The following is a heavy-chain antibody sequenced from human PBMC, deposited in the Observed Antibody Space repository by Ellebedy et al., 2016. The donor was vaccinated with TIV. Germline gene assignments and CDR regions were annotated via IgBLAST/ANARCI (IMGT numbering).Heavy chain of an antibody. CDR1: GGSFSGYY. CDR2: IYTGGST. D-gene: IGHD2-15*01. CDR3: ARHCSGGSCSHHAFDI. Sequence: PSETLSLTCAVYGGSFSGYYWSWVRQAPGKGLEWVSVIYTGGSTYYADSVKGRFTMSSDNSKNTLYLQMNSLRAEETAVYYCARHCSGGSCSHHAFDIWGQGTMVTVSS. J-gene: IGHJ3*02. V-gene: IGHV3-66*04.